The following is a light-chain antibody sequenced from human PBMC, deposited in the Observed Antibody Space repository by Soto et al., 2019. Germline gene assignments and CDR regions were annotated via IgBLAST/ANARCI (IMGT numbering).Light chain of an antibody. J-gene: IGKJ5*01. CDR2: GAS. CDR1: ESVSSN. CDR3: QQYNSWPPIT. Sequence: EVVMTQSPATLSVSPGERATLSCRASESVSSNLAWYQQRPVQAPRLVIYGASTRATGIPARFSGGGSGTEFTLTISSLQSEDFAVYYCQQYNSWPPITLGQGTRLEI. V-gene: IGKV3-15*01.